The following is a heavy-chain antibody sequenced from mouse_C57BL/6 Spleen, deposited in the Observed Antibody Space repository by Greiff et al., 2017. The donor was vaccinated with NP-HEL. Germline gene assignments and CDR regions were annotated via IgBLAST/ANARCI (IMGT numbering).Heavy chain of an antibody. CDR3: TGGKDDYPFAY. CDR2: IDPETGGT. Sequence: QVQLQQSGAELVRPGASVTLSCKASGYTFTDYEMHWVKQTPVHGLEWIGAIDPETGGTAYNQKFKGKAILTADKSSSTAYMELRSLRSEDSAVYYCTGGKDDYPFAYWGQGTLVTVSA. D-gene: IGHD2-4*01. CDR1: GYTFTDYE. J-gene: IGHJ3*01. V-gene: IGHV1-15*01.